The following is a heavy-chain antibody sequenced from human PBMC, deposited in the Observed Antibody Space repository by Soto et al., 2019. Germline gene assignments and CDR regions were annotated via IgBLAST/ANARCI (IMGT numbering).Heavy chain of an antibody. V-gene: IGHV4-30-4*01. Sequence: SETLSLTCTVSGGSISSGYYYWSWIRQPPGKGLEWIGYIYYSGSTYYNPSLKSRVTISVDTSKNQFSLKLGSVTAADTAVYYCARDSFIGGDYPLQFGYWGQGTLVTVSS. CDR1: GGSISSGYYY. D-gene: IGHD4-17*01. J-gene: IGHJ4*02. CDR2: IYYSGST. CDR3: ARDSFIGGDYPLQFGY.